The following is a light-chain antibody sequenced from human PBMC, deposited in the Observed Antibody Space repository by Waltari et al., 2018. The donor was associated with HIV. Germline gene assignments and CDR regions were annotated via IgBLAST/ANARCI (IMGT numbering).Light chain of an antibody. V-gene: IGLV1-51*01. CDR2: DNN. Sequence: QSVLTQPPSVSAAPGQRVTISCSGSRPNIGNNYVSWYQHLPGAAPKLLIYDNNNRPSGFPDRFSGSKSGASATLVITGLQTGDEADYYCGTWDSSLSAVFGGGTKLTVL. CDR3: GTWDSSLSAV. J-gene: IGLJ3*02. CDR1: RPNIGNNY.